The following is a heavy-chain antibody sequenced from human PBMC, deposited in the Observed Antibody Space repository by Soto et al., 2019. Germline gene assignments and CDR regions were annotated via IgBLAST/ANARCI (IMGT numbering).Heavy chain of an antibody. J-gene: IGHJ4*02. Sequence: QVQLQESGPGLVKPSETLSLTCTVSGGSISSYYWSWIRQPPGKGLEWIGYIYYSGCTDYDPSLKSRFTISVDTSKNQFSLKLSSVTAADTAVYYCASRWGTYFDFWGQGTLVTVSS. CDR2: IYYSGCT. D-gene: IGHD7-27*01. CDR3: ASRWGTYFDF. CDR1: GGSISSYY. V-gene: IGHV4-59*01.